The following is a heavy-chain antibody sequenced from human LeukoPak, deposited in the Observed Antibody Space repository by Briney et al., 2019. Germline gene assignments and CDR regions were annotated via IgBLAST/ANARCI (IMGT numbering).Heavy chain of an antibody. V-gene: IGHV3-11*01. Sequence: PGGSLRLSFAASGFTFSDYYMSWIRQAPGKGLEWVSYISSSGSTIYNADSVKGRFTISRDNAKNSLYLQMNSLRAEDTAVYYCAREADYYYYYMDVWGKGTTVTVSS. CDR1: GFTFSDYY. D-gene: IGHD6-25*01. CDR2: ISSSGSTI. J-gene: IGHJ6*03. CDR3: AREADYYYYYMDV.